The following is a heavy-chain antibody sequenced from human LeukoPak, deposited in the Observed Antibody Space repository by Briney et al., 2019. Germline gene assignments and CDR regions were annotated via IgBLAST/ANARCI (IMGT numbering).Heavy chain of an antibody. D-gene: IGHD3-22*01. J-gene: IGHJ4*02. CDR1: GFSTSVYW. CDR3: AKRGVVIRVILVGFHKEAYYFDS. Sequence: GGSLRLSCEASGFSTSVYWMSWVRQAPGKGLEWVGNIKQDGSERNYVDSVKGRFTISRDNAKKSLYLQMNSLRAEDTAVYFCAKRGVVIRVILVGFHKEAYYFDSWGQGALVTVSS. V-gene: IGHV3-7*03. CDR2: IKQDGSER.